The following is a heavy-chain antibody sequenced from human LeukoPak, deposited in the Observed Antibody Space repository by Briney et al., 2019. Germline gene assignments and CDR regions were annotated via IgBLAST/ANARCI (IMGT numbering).Heavy chain of an antibody. CDR1: GGSISSGDYY. J-gene: IGHJ3*02. Sequence: SQTLSLTCTVSGGSISSGDYYWSWIRQLPGKGLEWIGYIYYSGSTYYNPSLKSRVTISVDTSKNQFSLKLSSVTAADTAVYYCARDRTFYGSGIKPDAFDIWGQGTMVTVSS. CDR3: ARDRTFYGSGIKPDAFDI. D-gene: IGHD3-10*01. V-gene: IGHV4-30-4*08. CDR2: IYYSGST.